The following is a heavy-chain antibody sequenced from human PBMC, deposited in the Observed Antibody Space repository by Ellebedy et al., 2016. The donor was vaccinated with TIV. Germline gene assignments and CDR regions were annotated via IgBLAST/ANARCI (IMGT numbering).Heavy chain of an antibody. CDR1: DYSISSGYF. D-gene: IGHD3-22*01. Sequence: MPSETLSLTCTVSDYSISSGYFWGWIRQPPGKGREWIGSIHHSGTNYYHPSLKSRLTISVDTSKNQFSLNLSSVTAIDTAVYYCARELAYYSNNGYYYLSGFDVWGRGTMVTVSS. V-gene: IGHV4-38-2*02. CDR2: IHHSGTN. J-gene: IGHJ3*01. CDR3: ARELAYYSNNGYYYLSGFDV.